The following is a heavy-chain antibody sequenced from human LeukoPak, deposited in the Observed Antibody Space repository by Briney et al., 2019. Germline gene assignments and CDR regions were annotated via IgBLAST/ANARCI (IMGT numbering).Heavy chain of an antibody. V-gene: IGHV3-23*01. CDR1: GFTFNTYA. CDR3: AKDSSSYAWGYMDV. D-gene: IGHD3-16*01. CDR2: IGGSDGRT. Sequence: PGGSLRLSCAASGFTFNTYAVRWVRQAPGKGLEWVSLIGGSDGRTRYADSVKGRFTTSRANSKNTLYLEMNSLRAENTAVYYCAKDSSSYAWGYMDVWGKGTTVTISS. J-gene: IGHJ6*03.